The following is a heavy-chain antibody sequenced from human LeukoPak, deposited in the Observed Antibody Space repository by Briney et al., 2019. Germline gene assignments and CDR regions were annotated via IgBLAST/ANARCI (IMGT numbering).Heavy chain of an antibody. D-gene: IGHD4-17*01. CDR2: IKQDGSEK. Sequence: PGRSLRLSCAASGFTFSSYWMSWVRQAPGKGLEWVANIKQDGSEKYYVDSVKGRFTISRDNAKNSLYLQMNSLRAEDTAVYYCARDPTSFGPTVTTDYWGQGTLVTVSS. CDR1: GFTFSSYW. V-gene: IGHV3-7*01. CDR3: ARDPTSFGPTVTTDY. J-gene: IGHJ4*02.